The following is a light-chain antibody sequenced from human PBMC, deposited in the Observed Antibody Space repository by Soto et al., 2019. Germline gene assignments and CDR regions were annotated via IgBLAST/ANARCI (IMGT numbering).Light chain of an antibody. CDR3: QQYNKWPPYT. J-gene: IGKJ2*01. CDR2: GAS. V-gene: IGKV3-15*01. Sequence: VMTQSPATLSVSPGERATLSCWASETVATNLAWYQQKPGQAPRLLISGASTRAAGISDRFRGSGSGTEFTLTISSLRSEDSAIYYCQQYNKWPPYTFGQGTKVDIK. CDR1: ETVATN.